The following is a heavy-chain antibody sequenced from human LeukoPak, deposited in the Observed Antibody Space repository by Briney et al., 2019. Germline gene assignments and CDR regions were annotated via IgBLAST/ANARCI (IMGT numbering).Heavy chain of an antibody. Sequence: SETLPLTCAVYGGSFSGYYWSWIRQPPGKGLEWIGEINHSGSTNYNPSLKSRVTISVDTSKNQFSLKLSSVTAADTAVYYCARGTGYSSRYLDYWGQGTLVTVSS. CDR1: GGSFSGYY. V-gene: IGHV4-34*01. J-gene: IGHJ4*02. D-gene: IGHD6-13*01. CDR2: INHSGST. CDR3: ARGTGYSSRYLDY.